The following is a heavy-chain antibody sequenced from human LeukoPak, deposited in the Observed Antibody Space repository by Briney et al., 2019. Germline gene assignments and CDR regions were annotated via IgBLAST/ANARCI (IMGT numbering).Heavy chain of an antibody. J-gene: IGHJ4*02. CDR2: IYYSGST. V-gene: IGHV4-31*03. CDR1: GGSISSGGYY. D-gene: IGHD3-10*01. Sequence: SETLSLTCTVSGGSISSGGYYWSWIRQHPGKGLEWIGYIYYSGSTYYNPSLKSRVTISVDTSKNQFSLKLSSVTAADTVVYYCARDKPYGSGSYIDYWGQGTLVTVSS. CDR3: ARDKPYGSGSYIDY.